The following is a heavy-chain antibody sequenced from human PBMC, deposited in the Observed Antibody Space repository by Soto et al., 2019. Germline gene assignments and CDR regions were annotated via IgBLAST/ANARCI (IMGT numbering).Heavy chain of an antibody. J-gene: IGHJ4*02. CDR1: GFTFSSYA. V-gene: IGHV3-30-3*01. CDR2: ISYDGSNK. D-gene: IGHD6-13*01. CDR3: ARDPEMVQAAAGTGYFDY. Sequence: QVQLVESGGGVVQPGRSLRLSCAASGFTFSSYAMHWVRQAPGKGLEWVAVISYDGSNKYYADSVKGRFTISRDNSKNTLYLQMNSLRAEDTAVYYCARDPEMVQAAAGTGYFDYWGQGTLVTVSS.